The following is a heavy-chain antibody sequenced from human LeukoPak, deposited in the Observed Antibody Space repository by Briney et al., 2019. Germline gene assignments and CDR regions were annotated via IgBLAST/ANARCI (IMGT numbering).Heavy chain of an antibody. CDR3: ARVTKYDNSRNNYYMDV. D-gene: IGHD4-17*01. Sequence: SETLSLTCTVSDGSTTGTRYYWGWFRQTPGKGPEGSGNINYSVAVYYNPSLRSRATISLDTSKNQFPLRLTSVTAADTAVYFCARVTKYDNSRNNYYMDVWGKGTTVTVSS. V-gene: IGHV4-39*06. J-gene: IGHJ6*03. CDR1: DGSTTGTRYY. CDR2: INYSVAV.